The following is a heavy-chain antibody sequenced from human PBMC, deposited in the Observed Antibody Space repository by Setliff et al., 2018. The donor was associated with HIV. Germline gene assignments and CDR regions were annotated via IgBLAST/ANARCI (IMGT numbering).Heavy chain of an antibody. CDR3: ARDLTSPNDFWSRAFDI. Sequence: SETLSLTCTVSGGSISSSSYYWGWIRQPPGRGLEWIGSIFYGGRTYYNPSLRSRLTMSVDTSKIQSSLELRSLTAADTAMYYCARDLTSPNDFWSRAFDIWGQGTMVTVSS. D-gene: IGHD3-3*01. V-gene: IGHV4-39*07. CDR2: IFYGGRT. CDR1: GGSISSSSYY. J-gene: IGHJ3*02.